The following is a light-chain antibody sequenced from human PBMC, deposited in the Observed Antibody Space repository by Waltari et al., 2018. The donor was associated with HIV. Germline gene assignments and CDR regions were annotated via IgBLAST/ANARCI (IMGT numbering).Light chain of an antibody. Sequence: DIQMTQSPSSLSASVGDRVTITCQASEDIIIPLNWFQQKPGKAPKLLIYDASNLETGVSSRFSANGSGTDFTLTIASLQAEDVATYYCQQFDHLPITFGQGTRLEIK. J-gene: IGKJ5*01. CDR2: DAS. CDR3: QQFDHLPIT. V-gene: IGKV1-33*01. CDR1: EDIIIP.